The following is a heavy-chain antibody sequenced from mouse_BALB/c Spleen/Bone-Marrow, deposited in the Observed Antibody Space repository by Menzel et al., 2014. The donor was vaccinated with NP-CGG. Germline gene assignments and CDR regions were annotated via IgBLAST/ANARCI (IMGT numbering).Heavy chain of an antibody. Sequence: EVKLEESGGGLVQPGGSRKLSCAASGFTFSNFGMHWVRQAPEKGLEWVAYISSGSSTIYYADTVKGRFTISRDNPKNTLCLQMTRLRTEDTAMYYCARRASPTGPMDYWGQGTSVTV. CDR1: GFTFSNFG. CDR2: ISSGSSTI. D-gene: IGHD1-1*01. CDR3: ARRASPTGPMDY. J-gene: IGHJ4*01. V-gene: IGHV5-17*02.